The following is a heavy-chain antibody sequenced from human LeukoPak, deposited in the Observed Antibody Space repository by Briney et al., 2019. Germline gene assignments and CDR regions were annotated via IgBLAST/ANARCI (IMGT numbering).Heavy chain of an antibody. CDR2: IHDSGST. CDR3: ARAVPGGYSYGYTDY. D-gene: IGHD5-18*01. Sequence: SETLSLTCTVSGGSIRSYYWSWIRQPPGKGLEWIAHIHDSGSTSYNPSLKSRLTMSVDTSKNQFSLKLSSVTAADTAVYYCARAVPGGYSYGYTDYWGQGTLVTVSS. V-gene: IGHV4-59*12. J-gene: IGHJ4*02. CDR1: GGSIRSYY.